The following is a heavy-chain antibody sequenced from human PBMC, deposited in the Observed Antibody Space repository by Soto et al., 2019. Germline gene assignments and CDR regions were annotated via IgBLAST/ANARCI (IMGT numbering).Heavy chain of an antibody. CDR2: ISYDGSNK. D-gene: IGHD5-18*01. V-gene: IGHV3-30-3*01. J-gene: IGHJ4*02. CDR1: GFTFSSYA. Sequence: AGGALRLSCAASGFTFSSYAIHWVRPAPGKGLEWVAVISYDGSNKYYADSVKGRFTISRDNSKNTLYLQMNSLRAEDTAVYYCARDRDRYSYGPLDYWGQGTLVTVSS. CDR3: ARDRDRYSYGPLDY.